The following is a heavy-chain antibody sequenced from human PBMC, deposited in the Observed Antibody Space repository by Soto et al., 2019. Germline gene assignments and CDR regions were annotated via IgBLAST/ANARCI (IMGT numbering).Heavy chain of an antibody. V-gene: IGHV5-10-1*01. CDR1: GYSFTSYW. J-gene: IGHJ6*02. CDR2: IDPSDSYT. D-gene: IGHD2-2*01. CDR3: AAPKQLSMGYYYGMDV. Sequence: GESLKISCKGSGYSFTSYWISWVRQMPGKGLEWMGRIDPSDSYTNYSPSFQGHVTISADRSISTAYLQWSSLKASDTAMYYCAAPKQLSMGYYYGMDVWGQGTTVTVSS.